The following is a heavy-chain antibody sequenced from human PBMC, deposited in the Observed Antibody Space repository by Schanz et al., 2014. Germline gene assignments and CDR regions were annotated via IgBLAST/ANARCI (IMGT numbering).Heavy chain of an antibody. D-gene: IGHD3-3*01. Sequence: EVQLVESGGGLVQPGGSLRLSCAASGFSISDHTMRWDRQAPGKGLEPVSVTYLGGNTDYADSVKGRFTISRDDSKNTLHLQMNSLRSEDTAVYYCARERSASYFHYGMDVWGQGTTVTVFS. CDR1: GFSISDHT. CDR3: ARERSASYFHYGMDV. J-gene: IGHJ6*02. V-gene: IGHV3-66*01. CDR2: TYLGGNT.